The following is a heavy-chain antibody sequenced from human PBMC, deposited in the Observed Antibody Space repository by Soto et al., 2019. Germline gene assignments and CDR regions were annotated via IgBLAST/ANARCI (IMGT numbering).Heavy chain of an antibody. V-gene: IGHV4-30-4*08. CDR3: AIEDDGGDRDYYGLDV. CDR1: GCSISYEYYH. Sequence: QLQLQQSGPGLVKPSQTLSLTCTVSGCSISYEYYHWTWIRQSPGKGLEWIGYIRYSGSIIYNPSFRSRVTISVAPPKNLFARQRSSVTAADTAVYFWAIEDDGGDRDYYGLDVWGQGTTVTVSS. D-gene: IGHD2-21*02. J-gene: IGHJ6*02. CDR2: IRYSGSI.